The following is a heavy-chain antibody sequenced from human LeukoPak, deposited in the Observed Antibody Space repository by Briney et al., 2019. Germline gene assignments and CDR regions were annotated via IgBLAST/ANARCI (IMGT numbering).Heavy chain of an antibody. Sequence: ASVKVSCKASGYTFTRYGFSWLRQAPGQGPEWMGWISAYNGNTNYAQKFQGRVTMTTDTSTSTGYMELRSLRSEDTAVYYCARDRAMATMDYWGQGTLVTVSS. CDR1: GYTFTRYG. D-gene: IGHD5-24*01. CDR2: ISAYNGNT. J-gene: IGHJ4*02. V-gene: IGHV1-18*01. CDR3: ARDRAMATMDY.